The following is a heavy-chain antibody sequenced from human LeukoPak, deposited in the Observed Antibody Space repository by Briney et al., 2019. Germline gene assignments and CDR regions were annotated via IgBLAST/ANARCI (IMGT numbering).Heavy chain of an antibody. Sequence: RASVNVSCKASGYTFTGYYMHWVRQAPGQGLEWMGWINPNSGGTNYAQKFQGRVTMTRDTSISTAYTELSRLRSDDTAVYYCARDNRKGRELLAFDYWGQGTLVTVSS. V-gene: IGHV1-2*02. CDR1: GYTFTGYY. CDR3: ARDNRKGRELLAFDY. CDR2: INPNSGGT. D-gene: IGHD1-26*01. J-gene: IGHJ4*02.